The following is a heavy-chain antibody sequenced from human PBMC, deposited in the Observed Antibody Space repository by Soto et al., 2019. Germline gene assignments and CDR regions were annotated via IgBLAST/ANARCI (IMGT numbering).Heavy chain of an antibody. J-gene: IGHJ4*02. CDR1: GGSFSGYY. V-gene: IGHV4-34*01. D-gene: IGHD3-9*01. CDR2: INHSGST. Sequence: AETLSLTCAVYGGSFSGYYWSWIRQPPGKGLEWIGEINHSGSTNYNPSLKSRVTISVDTSKNQFSLKLSSVTAADTAVYYCARGDEPALYYDILTGYRSAPNNFDYWGQGTLVTVSS. CDR3: ARGDEPALYYDILTGYRSAPNNFDY.